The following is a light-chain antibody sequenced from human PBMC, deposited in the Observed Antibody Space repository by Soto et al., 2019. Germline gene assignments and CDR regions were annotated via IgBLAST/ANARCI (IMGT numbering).Light chain of an antibody. CDR1: SSDVGSYNY. CDR2: EVS. V-gene: IGLV2-14*01. Sequence: QSVLTQPASVSGSPGQSITISCTGTSSDVGSYNYVSWYQHHAGKAPKLMIYEVSYRPSGVSSRFSGSKSGNTASLTVSGLQAEDESHYYCSSYTSSGTVLFGGGTKLTVL. J-gene: IGLJ2*01. CDR3: SSYTSSGTVL.